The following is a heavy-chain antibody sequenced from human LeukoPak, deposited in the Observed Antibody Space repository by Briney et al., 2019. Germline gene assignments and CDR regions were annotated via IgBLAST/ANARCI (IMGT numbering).Heavy chain of an antibody. CDR1: SYTFTSYY. CDR2: INPSGGST. Sequence: ASVKVSCKASSYTFTSYYMHWVRQAPGQGLEWMGIINPSGGSTSYAQKFQGRVTMTRDTSTSTVYMELSILRSEDTAVYYCARQMAAGTLGFDYWGQGTLVTVSS. V-gene: IGHV1-46*01. CDR3: ARQMAAGTLGFDY. D-gene: IGHD5-24*01. J-gene: IGHJ4*02.